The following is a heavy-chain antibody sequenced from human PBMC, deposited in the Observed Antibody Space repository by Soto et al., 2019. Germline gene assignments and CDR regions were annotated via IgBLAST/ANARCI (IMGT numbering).Heavy chain of an antibody. J-gene: IGHJ4*02. CDR1: GGSISSGGYY. Sequence: SETLSLTCTVSGGSISSGGYYWSWIRQHPGKGLEWIGYIYYSGSTYYNPSLKSRVTISVDTSKNQFSLKLSSVTAADTAVYYCARGYLYYYDSSGGYFDYWGQGTLVTVSS. V-gene: IGHV4-31*03. CDR2: IYYSGST. D-gene: IGHD3-22*01. CDR3: ARGYLYYYDSSGGYFDY.